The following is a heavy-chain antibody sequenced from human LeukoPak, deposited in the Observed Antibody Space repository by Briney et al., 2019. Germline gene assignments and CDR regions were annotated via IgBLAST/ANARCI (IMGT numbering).Heavy chain of an antibody. Sequence: GGSLRLSCAASGFTFSSYLMHWVRQAPGKGLEWVALISYDGSNKKYADSGKGRFTISRDNSKNTMYLQMNSLRAEDTAVYYCARDPNSWYFDYWGQGTLVTVSS. CDR1: GFTFSSYL. J-gene: IGHJ4*02. CDR3: ARDPNSWYFDY. D-gene: IGHD6-13*01. CDR2: ISYDGSNK. V-gene: IGHV3-30-3*01.